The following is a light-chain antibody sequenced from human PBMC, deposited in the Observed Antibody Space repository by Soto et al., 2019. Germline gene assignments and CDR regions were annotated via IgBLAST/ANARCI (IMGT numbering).Light chain of an antibody. CDR3: QQYDTFWT. J-gene: IGKJ1*01. CDR1: QSISSW. CDR2: DVS. V-gene: IGKV1-5*01. Sequence: DIQMTQSPSTLSASVGDRVTITCRASQSISSWLAWYQQKPGKAPKLLIYDVSHLESGVPSRFSGSGSGTEFTLTISRPQPDDSAKYHCQQYDTFWTFGQGTTVEIK.